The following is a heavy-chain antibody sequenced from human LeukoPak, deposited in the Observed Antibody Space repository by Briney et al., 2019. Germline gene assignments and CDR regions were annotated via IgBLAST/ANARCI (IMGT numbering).Heavy chain of an antibody. J-gene: IGHJ4*02. CDR2: VRFDGSDK. CDR1: GFNFRNHG. D-gene: IGHD5-12*01. CDR3: ARHPFAYSGYAG. V-gene: IGHV3-30*02. Sequence: GGSLRLSCAASGFNFRNHGMHWVRQAPGKGLEWVAFVRFDGSDKYYADSVKGRFTISRDNSKNTLYLQMNSLRAEDTAVYYCARHPFAYSGYAGWGQGTLVTVSS.